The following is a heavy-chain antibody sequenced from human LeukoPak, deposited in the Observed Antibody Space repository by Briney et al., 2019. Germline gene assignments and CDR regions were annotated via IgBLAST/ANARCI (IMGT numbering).Heavy chain of an antibody. J-gene: IGHJ4*02. D-gene: IGHD5-24*01. CDR3: ARNLGADGYNLFDY. Sequence: GGSLRLSWAASGFTFSSYGMHWVRQAPGKGLEWVAVISYDGSNKYYADSVKGRFTISRDNSKNTLYLQMNSLRAEDTAVYYCARNLGADGYNLFDYWGQGTLVTVSS. CDR2: ISYDGSNK. V-gene: IGHV3-30*03. CDR1: GFTFSSYG.